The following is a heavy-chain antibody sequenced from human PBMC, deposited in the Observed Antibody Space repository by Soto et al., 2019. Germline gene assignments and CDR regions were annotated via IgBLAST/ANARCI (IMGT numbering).Heavy chain of an antibody. CDR1: VNSIITTNW. J-gene: IGHJ4*02. CDR2: IYHSGST. D-gene: IGHD3-22*01. Sequence: SETLSLTCVVSVNSIITTNWWSCVRQSPGKGLEWIGEIYHSGSTNYNPSLKSRVTISVDKSKSQFSLKLSSVTAADTAVYYCARDVGYHYDGSPSGQFDFWGQGTLVTVSS. CDR3: ARDVGYHYDGSPSGQFDF. V-gene: IGHV4-4*02.